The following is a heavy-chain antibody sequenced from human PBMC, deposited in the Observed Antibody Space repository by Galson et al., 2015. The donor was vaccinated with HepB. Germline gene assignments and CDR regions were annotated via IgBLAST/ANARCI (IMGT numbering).Heavy chain of an antibody. CDR2: ISGSSTYI. CDR3: ARDRGRSDYGYYYGMDV. J-gene: IGHJ6*02. D-gene: IGHD4-17*01. V-gene: IGHV3-21*01. Sequence: LRLSCAASGFPYSYYTINWARQAPGTGLEWVSSISGSSTYIYYTDSVWGRFTVSRDNSNDSLYLQMNSLRVEDTAVYYCARDRGRSDYGYYYGMDVWGQGTTVTVSS. CDR1: GFPYSYYT.